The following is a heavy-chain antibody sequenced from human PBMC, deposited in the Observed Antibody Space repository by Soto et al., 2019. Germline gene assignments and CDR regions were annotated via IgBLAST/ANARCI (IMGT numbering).Heavy chain of an antibody. D-gene: IGHD7-27*01. Sequence: QVQLVESGGGVVQPGRSLRLSCVASGFTFSSYGMHWVRQAPGKWLEWVALINYDGGHKYYADSVKGRFTISRDDSKNTLNLQMNSLRAEDTAVYYCARVGPNWGQNRGMDVWGQGTTVTVS. CDR1: GFTFSSYG. J-gene: IGHJ6*02. CDR2: INYDGGHK. V-gene: IGHV3-33*01. CDR3: ARVGPNWGQNRGMDV.